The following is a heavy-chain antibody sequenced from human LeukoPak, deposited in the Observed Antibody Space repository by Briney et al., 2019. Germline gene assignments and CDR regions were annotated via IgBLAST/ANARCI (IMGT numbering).Heavy chain of an antibody. V-gene: IGHV4-34*01. J-gene: IGHJ4*02. CDR1: GGSFSGYY. D-gene: IGHD3-16*02. CDR2: INHSGST. CDR3: ARGFRRDYVWGSYRQSVYLDY. Sequence: SETLSLTCAVYGGSFSGYYWSWIRQPPGKGLEWIGEINHSGSTNYNPSLKSRVTISVDTSKNQFSLKLSSVTAADTAVYYCARGFRRDYVWGSYRQSVYLDYWGQGTLVTVSS.